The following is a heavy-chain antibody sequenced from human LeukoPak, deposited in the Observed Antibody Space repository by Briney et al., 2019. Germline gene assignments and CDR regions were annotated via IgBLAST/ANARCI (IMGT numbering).Heavy chain of an antibody. J-gene: IGHJ3*02. CDR3: ARYSSGPVVGAFDI. D-gene: IGHD6-19*01. CDR2: IYYSGST. Sequence: PSETLSLTCTVSGGSISSGDYYWSWIRQPPGKGLEWIGYIYYSGSTYYNPSLKSRVTISVDRSKNQFSLKLSSVTAADTAVYYCARYSSGPVVGAFDIWGQGTMVTVSS. V-gene: IGHV4-30-4*01. CDR1: GGSISSGDYY.